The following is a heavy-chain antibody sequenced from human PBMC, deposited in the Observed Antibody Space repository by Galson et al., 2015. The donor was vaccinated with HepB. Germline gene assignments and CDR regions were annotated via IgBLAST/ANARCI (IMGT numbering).Heavy chain of an antibody. CDR1: GFTFSSYW. J-gene: IGHJ6*03. V-gene: IGHV3-74*01. CDR3: ARASYDYIWGSYLPSYYYYYMDV. CDR2: INSDGSST. D-gene: IGHD3-16*02. Sequence: SLRLSCAASGFTFSSYWMHWVRQAPGKGLVWVSRINSDGSSTSYADSVKGRFTISRDNAKNTLYLQMNSLRAEDTAVYYCARASYDYIWGSYLPSYYYYYMDVWGKGTTVTVSS.